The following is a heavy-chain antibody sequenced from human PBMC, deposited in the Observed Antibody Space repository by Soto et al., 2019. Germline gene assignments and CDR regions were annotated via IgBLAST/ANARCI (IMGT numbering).Heavy chain of an antibody. Sequence: PSETLSLTCTASGGSISSGGYYWGGIRQSPGKGLEWFGSVYYRGRSYSKSSVKSRVTISVDTSKNQFSLNLNSVTASDTAVYFCVSQRTTVLTQAYFDYWGPGALVTVSS. CDR2: VYYRGRS. V-gene: IGHV4-39*01. D-gene: IGHD4-4*01. CDR3: VSQRTTVLTQAYFDY. J-gene: IGHJ4*02. CDR1: GGSISSGGYY.